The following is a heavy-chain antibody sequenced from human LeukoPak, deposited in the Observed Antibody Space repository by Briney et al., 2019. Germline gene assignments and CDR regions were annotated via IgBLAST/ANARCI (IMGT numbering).Heavy chain of an antibody. CDR1: GFIFSNYA. Sequence: GGSLRLSCAASGFIFSNYAMHWVRQAPGKGLEWVSAISGRSDNTYYADSVKGRFTLSRDSSKNTLYLQMNSLRADDTAVYYRAKWGDYDVLTGYYVSDFWGQGTLVTVSS. V-gene: IGHV3-23*01. CDR3: AKWGDYDVLTGYYVSDF. D-gene: IGHD3-9*01. CDR2: ISGRSDNT. J-gene: IGHJ4*02.